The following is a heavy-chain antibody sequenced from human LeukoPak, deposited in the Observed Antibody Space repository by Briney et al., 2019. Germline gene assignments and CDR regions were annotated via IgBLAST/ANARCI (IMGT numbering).Heavy chain of an antibody. CDR3: ARRLTQYDCFDP. CDR1: GDSVSSNNVT. J-gene: IGHJ5*02. D-gene: IGHD2-2*01. CDR2: TYYRSTWYN. V-gene: IGHV6-1*01. Sequence: SQTLSLTCPISGDSVSSNNVTWNWIRQSPSRGLEWLGRTYYRSTWYNDYAVSVRGRITVNPDTSKNQFSLHLNSVTPEDTAVYYCARRLTQYDCFDPWGQGILVTVSS.